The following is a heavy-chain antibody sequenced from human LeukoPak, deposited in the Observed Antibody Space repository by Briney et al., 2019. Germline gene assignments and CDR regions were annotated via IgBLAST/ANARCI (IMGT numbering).Heavy chain of an antibody. CDR1: GFTFSDSG. D-gene: IGHD2-2*01. V-gene: IGHV3-30*03. CDR3: ARPLGSTSRRTNWFDP. Sequence: PGTSLRLSCAASGFTFSDSGIHWVRQAPGKGLEWVAVISYDGSNKYYGDSAKGRFTISRDNAKNSLYLQMNSLRAEDAAVYYCARPLGSTSRRTNWFDPWGQGTLVTVSS. CDR2: ISYDGSNK. J-gene: IGHJ5*02.